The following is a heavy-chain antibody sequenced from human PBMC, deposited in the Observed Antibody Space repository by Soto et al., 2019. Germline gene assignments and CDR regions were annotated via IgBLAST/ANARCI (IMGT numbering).Heavy chain of an antibody. Sequence: QVQLEQSGPGLVKPSQTLSLTCKISGGSISSLNDYWSWIRQSPGEGLEWIGYIFDSGTAHYYPSPKGRGRVTGETSQGPFSRTIQSVTVPGSVGLHRARGVSRTGAFDPWGQGILVTVPP. D-gene: IGHD2-8*02. J-gene: IGHJ5*02. V-gene: IGHV4-31*02. CDR2: IFDSGTA. CDR1: GGSISSLNDY. CDR3: ARGVSRTGAFDP.